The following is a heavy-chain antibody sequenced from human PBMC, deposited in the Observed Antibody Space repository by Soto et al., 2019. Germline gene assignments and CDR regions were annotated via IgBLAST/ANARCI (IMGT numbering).Heavy chain of an antibody. J-gene: IGHJ6*03. CDR1: GGSFSGYY. CDR2: INHSGST. CDR3: ATGTTPGSYYYYMDV. V-gene: IGHV4-34*01. Sequence: PSETLSLTCAVYGGSFSGYYWSWIRQPPGKGLEWIGEINHSGSTNYNPSLKSRVTISVDTSKNQFSLKLSSVTAADTAVYYCATGTTPGSYYYYMDVWGKGTTVTVSS. D-gene: IGHD1-7*01.